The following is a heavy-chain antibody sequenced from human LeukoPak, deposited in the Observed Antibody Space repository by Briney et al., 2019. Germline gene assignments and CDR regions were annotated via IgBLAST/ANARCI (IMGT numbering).Heavy chain of an antibody. Sequence: PSETLSLTCTVSGGSINSYYWSWIRQPAGKGLEWIGRIYTSGTTNYNPSLTSRVTMSVDTSKSQFSLKLTSVTAADTAVYYCARGPYCGGDCYFDYWGQGTLVTVSS. V-gene: IGHV4-4*07. CDR1: GGSINSYY. CDR2: IYTSGTT. CDR3: ARGPYCGGDCYFDY. J-gene: IGHJ4*02. D-gene: IGHD2-21*02.